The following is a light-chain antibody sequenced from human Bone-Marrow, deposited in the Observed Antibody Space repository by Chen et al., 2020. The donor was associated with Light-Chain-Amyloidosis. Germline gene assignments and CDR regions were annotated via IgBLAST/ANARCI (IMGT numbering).Light chain of an antibody. Sequence: QSPLTQPASVSGAPGQAITISSTGTSGDVGTYNYVSWYQQHPGKAPKVMIYAVSNRPSGVSNRFSGSKSGNTASLTISGLQAEDEADYYCSSFTSSSSYVFGPGTKVTVL. CDR2: AVS. CDR3: SSFTSSSSYV. CDR1: SGDVGTYNY. V-gene: IGLV2-14*01. J-gene: IGLJ1*01.